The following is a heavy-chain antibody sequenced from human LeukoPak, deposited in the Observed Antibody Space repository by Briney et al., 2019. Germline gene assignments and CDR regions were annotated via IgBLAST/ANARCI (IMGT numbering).Heavy chain of an antibody. V-gene: IGHV3-48*04. CDR3: ARDLRGAMDPADY. CDR1: GFIFSSYA. CDR2: ISSSGSTI. Sequence: GGSLRLSCAASGFIFSSYAMSWVRQAPGKGLEWVSYISSSGSTIYYADSVKGRFTISRDNAKNSLYLQMNSLRAEDTAVYYCARDLRGAMDPADYWGQGTLVTVSS. J-gene: IGHJ4*02. D-gene: IGHD3-10*01.